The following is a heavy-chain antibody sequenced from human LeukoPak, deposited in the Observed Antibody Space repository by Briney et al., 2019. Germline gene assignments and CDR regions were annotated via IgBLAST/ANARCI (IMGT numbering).Heavy chain of an antibody. J-gene: IGHJ3*02. Sequence: GGSLRLSCAASGFTFSSYSMNWVRQAPGKGLEWVSSISSSGYYIYYADLMKGRFTISRDNAKNSLYLQMNSLRVEDSAVYYCAREGYSDYGEGFDIRGQGTMVTVSS. CDR2: ISSSGYYI. D-gene: IGHD5-12*01. CDR1: GFTFSSYS. V-gene: IGHV3-21*01. CDR3: AREGYSDYGEGFDI.